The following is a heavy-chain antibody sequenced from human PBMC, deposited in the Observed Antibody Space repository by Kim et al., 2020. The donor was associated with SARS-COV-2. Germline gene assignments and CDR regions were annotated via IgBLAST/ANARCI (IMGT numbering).Heavy chain of an antibody. J-gene: IGHJ3*02. Sequence: SVKVSCKASGGTFSSYAISWVRQAPGQGLEWMGRIIPIFGIANYAQKFQGRVTITADKSTSTAYMELSSLRSEDTAVYYCARKAYYYDSSGSPLAFDIWGQGTMVTVSS. CDR3: ARKAYYYDSSGSPLAFDI. CDR2: IIPIFGIA. D-gene: IGHD3-22*01. CDR1: GGTFSSYA. V-gene: IGHV1-69*04.